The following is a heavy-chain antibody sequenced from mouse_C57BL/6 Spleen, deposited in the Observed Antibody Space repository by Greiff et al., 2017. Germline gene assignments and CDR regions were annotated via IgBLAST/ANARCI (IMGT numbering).Heavy chain of an antibody. D-gene: IGHD2-5*01. Sequence: QVQLQQPGAELVRPGSSVKLSCKASGYTFTSYWMDWVKQRPGQGLEWIGNIYPSDSETHYNQKFKDKATLTVDKSSSTAYMQLSSLTSEDSAVYYCARVDSNYFYAMDYWGQGTSVTVSS. CDR1: GYTFTSYW. CDR3: ARVDSNYFYAMDY. V-gene: IGHV1-61*01. J-gene: IGHJ4*01. CDR2: IYPSDSET.